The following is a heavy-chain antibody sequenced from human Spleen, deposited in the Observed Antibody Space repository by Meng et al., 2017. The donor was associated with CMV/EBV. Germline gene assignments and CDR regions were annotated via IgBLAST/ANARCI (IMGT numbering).Heavy chain of an antibody. D-gene: IGHD6-13*01. CDR3: ARVSYSSSWVDP. V-gene: IGHV4-31*02. J-gene: IGHJ5*02. Sequence: VSGGSISSGGYYWSWIRQHPGKGLEWIGYIYYSGSTYYNPSLKSRVTISVDTSKNQFSLKLSSVTAADTAVYYCARVSYSSSWVDPWGQGTLVTVSS. CDR2: IYYSGST. CDR1: GGSISSGGYY.